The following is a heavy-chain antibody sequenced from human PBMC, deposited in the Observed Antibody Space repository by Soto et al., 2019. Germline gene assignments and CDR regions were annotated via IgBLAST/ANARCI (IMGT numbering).Heavy chain of an antibody. D-gene: IGHD3-16*01. CDR2: FYHVGST. CDR1: GGSISSTNW. J-gene: IGHJ4*02. Sequence: SDTLSLTCAVSGGSISSTNWWSWVRQPPGKGLEWIGEFYHVGSTNYNPSLKSRVTISVDKSKNQFSLRLSSVTAADTAVYYCARGGDMPYYFDYWGQGTLVTVS. CDR3: ARGGDMPYYFDY. V-gene: IGHV4-4*02.